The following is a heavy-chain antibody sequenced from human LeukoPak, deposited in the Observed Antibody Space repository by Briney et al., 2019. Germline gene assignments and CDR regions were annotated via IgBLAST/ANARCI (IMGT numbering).Heavy chain of an antibody. CDR1: GYTFTSYG. Sequence: GASVKVSCKASGYTFTSYGISWVRQAPGQGLEWMGWISAYNGNTNYAQKLQGRVTMTTDTSTSTAYMELRSLRSDDTAVYYCARDLFSYCGGDCGNWFDPWGQGTLVTVSS. J-gene: IGHJ5*02. CDR2: ISAYNGNT. D-gene: IGHD2-21*02. V-gene: IGHV1-18*01. CDR3: ARDLFSYCGGDCGNWFDP.